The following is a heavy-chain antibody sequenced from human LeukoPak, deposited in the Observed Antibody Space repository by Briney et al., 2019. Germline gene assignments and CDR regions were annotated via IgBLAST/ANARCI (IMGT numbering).Heavy chain of an antibody. J-gene: IGHJ4*02. CDR2: IYHSGST. CDR1: GYSISSGYY. V-gene: IGHV4-38-2*02. D-gene: IGHD3-10*01. CDR3: AAYYYGSGDIDY. Sequence: SETLSLTCTVSGYSISSGYYWGWIRQPPGKGLEWIGSIYHSGSTYYNPSLKSRVTISVDTSKNQFSLKLSSVTAADTAVYYCAAYYYGSGDIDYWGQGTLVTVSS.